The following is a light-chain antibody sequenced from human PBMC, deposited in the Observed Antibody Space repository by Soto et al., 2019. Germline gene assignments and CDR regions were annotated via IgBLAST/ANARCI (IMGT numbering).Light chain of an antibody. CDR1: SSDIGAYNY. CDR2: EVS. Sequence: QSVLTQPPSASVSPGQSVTISCTGTSSDIGAYNYVSWYQQHPGKVPKLMIYEVSKRPSGVPDRFSASKSGNTASLTVSGLQAEDEADYYCSSHGGANNFYVFGTGTKVTVL. J-gene: IGLJ1*01. CDR3: SSHGGANNFYV. V-gene: IGLV2-8*01.